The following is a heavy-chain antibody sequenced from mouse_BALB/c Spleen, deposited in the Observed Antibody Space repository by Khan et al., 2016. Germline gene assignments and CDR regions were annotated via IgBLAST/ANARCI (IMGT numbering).Heavy chain of an antibody. V-gene: IGHV1-7*01. Sequence: QVQLKESGTELAKPGASVKMSCKASGYTFTSYWMHWVKQRPGQGLEWIGYINPHTGYTDYNQKLKDKATLTADKSSSTAYMQRSSLTSEDSSVYDCARGDYWGQGTTLTVSS. J-gene: IGHJ2*01. CDR2: INPHTGYT. CDR1: GYTFTSYW. CDR3: ARGDY.